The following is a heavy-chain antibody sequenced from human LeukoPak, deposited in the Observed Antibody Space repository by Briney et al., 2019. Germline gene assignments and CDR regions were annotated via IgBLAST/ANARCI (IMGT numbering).Heavy chain of an antibody. CDR3: ARDCTNGVCSTFDY. V-gene: IGHV1-18*01. Sequence: ASVKVSCKASGYTFTSYGISWVRQAPGQGLEWMRWISAYNGNTNFAQKLQGRVTMTTDTSTGTAYMELRSLRSDDTAVYYCARDCTNGVCSTFDYWGQGTLVTVSS. D-gene: IGHD2-8*01. CDR2: ISAYNGNT. CDR1: GYTFTSYG. J-gene: IGHJ4*02.